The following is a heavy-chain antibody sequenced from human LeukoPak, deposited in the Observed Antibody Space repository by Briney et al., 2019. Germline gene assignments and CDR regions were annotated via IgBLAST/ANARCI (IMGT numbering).Heavy chain of an antibody. CDR3: AREKIGYYDSSGRGWFDP. CDR1: GGSISSGSYS. D-gene: IGHD3-22*01. J-gene: IGHJ5*02. CDR2: IYSSGST. V-gene: IGHV4-61*02. Sequence: SETLSLTCTVSGGSISSGSYSWSWIRQPAGKGLEWIGRIYSSGSTNYNPSLKSRVTISVDTSKKQFSLKLSSVTAADTAVYHCAREKIGYYDSSGRGWFDPWGQGTLVTVSS.